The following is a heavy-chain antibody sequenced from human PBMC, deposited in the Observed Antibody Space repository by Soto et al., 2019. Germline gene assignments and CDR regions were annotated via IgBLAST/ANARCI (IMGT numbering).Heavy chain of an antibody. CDR2: IWYDGSNK. CDR1: GFTFSSYG. D-gene: IGHD5-12*01. CDR3: ARDFSGYDSLYYYYGMDV. Sequence: GGSLRLSCAASGFTFSSYGMHWVRQAPGKGLEWVAVIWYDGSNKYYADSVKGRFTISRDNSKNTLYLQMNSLRAEDTAVYYCARDFSGYDSLYYYYGMDVWGQGTTVTVSS. V-gene: IGHV3-33*01. J-gene: IGHJ6*02.